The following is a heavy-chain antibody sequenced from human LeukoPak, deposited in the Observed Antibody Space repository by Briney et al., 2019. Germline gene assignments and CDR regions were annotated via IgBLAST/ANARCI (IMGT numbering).Heavy chain of an antibody. V-gene: IGHV3-53*01. Sequence: HSGGSLRLSCAAFGFTVSRNYTTWVRQAPGKGLEWVSVIYSGGSTYYADSVKGRFTISRDNSKNTLYLQMNSLRAEDTAVYYCARDSSGYYGMAVWGQGTTVTVSS. CDR3: ARDSSGYYGMAV. D-gene: IGHD3-22*01. J-gene: IGHJ6*02. CDR2: IYSGGST. CDR1: GFTVSRNY.